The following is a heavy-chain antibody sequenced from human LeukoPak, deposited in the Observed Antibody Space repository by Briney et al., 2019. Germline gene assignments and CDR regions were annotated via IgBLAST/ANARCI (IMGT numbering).Heavy chain of an antibody. CDR2: IYYTGNT. CDR3: AREAVSTRVFDY. D-gene: IGHD5/OR15-5a*01. J-gene: IGHJ4*02. CDR1: GGSISSYY. V-gene: IGHV4-59*12. Sequence: SETLSLTCTVSGGSISSYYWSWIRRPPGKGLEWIGYIYYTGNTNYNPSLKSRVTISIDTSKNQFSLKMRSATAADTAVYYCAREAVSTRVFDYWGQGSLVTVSS.